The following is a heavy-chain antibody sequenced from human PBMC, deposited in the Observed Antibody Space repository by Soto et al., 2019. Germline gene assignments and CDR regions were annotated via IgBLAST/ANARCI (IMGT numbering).Heavy chain of an antibody. J-gene: IGHJ4*02. CDR1: GYSITSGFY. CDR3: TRGAGAPWVRFDS. V-gene: IGHV4-38-2*01. CDR2: ISYSAKT. Sequence: PSETLSLTCGVSGYSITSGFYWGWVRQSPGKGLEWIGSISYSAKTFYNPSLASRLSIAVDTSKNQFSLRLTSVTAADTALYYCTRGAGAPWVRFDSWGQGTLVTGSS. D-gene: IGHD3-22*01.